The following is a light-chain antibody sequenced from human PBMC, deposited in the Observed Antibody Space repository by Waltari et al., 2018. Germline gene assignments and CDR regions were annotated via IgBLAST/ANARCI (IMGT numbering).Light chain of an antibody. Sequence: QSVLTQPPSTSGTPGQRVTISCSGSTSTIGTTTVTWYQLLPGTAPKTVIFANYHRPSGVPDRFSASKSGTSASLVISGLQSEDEADYFCATWDDSLSGRVFGGGTKVTVL. V-gene: IGLV1-44*01. CDR1: TSTIGTTT. J-gene: IGLJ3*02. CDR3: ATWDDSLSGRV. CDR2: ANY.